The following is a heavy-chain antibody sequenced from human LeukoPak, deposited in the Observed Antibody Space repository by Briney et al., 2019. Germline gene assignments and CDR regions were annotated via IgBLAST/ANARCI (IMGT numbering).Heavy chain of an antibody. J-gene: IGHJ4*02. CDR3: ARDLLTGFGY. CDR1: GGSISSGSYY. CDR2: IYTSGST. Sequence: PSQTLSLTCTASGGSISSGSYYWSWIRQPAGKGLEWIGRIYTSGSTNYNPSFKSRVTISVDTSKNQFSLKLSSVTAADTAVYYCARDLLTGFGYWGQGTLVTVSS. V-gene: IGHV4-61*02. D-gene: IGHD1-20*01.